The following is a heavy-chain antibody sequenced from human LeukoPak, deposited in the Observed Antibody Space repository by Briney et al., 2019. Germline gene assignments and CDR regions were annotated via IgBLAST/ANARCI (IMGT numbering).Heavy chain of an antibody. V-gene: IGHV4-30-4*08. CDR1: GGSISSGDYY. CDR3: ARELIVGSVLRYFGAAFDI. D-gene: IGHD3-9*01. Sequence: SETLSLTCTVSGGSISSGDYYWSWIRQPPGKGLEWIGYIYYSGSTYYNPSLKSRVTISVDTSKNKFSMTLRYVTAAETAVYYCARELIVGSVLRYFGAAFDIWGQGTMVTVSS. J-gene: IGHJ3*02. CDR2: IYYSGST.